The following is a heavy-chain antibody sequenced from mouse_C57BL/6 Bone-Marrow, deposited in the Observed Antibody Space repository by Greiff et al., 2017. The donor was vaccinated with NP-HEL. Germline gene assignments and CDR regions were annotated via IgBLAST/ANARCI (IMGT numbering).Heavy chain of an antibody. D-gene: IGHD1-1*01. J-gene: IGHJ3*01. CDR1: GYTFTSYG. CDR3: ARNYAGFAY. V-gene: IGHV1-81*01. CDR2: IYPRSGNT. Sequence: VQLQQSGAELARPGASVKLSCKASGYTFTSYGISWVKQRTGQGLEWIGEIYPRSGNTYYNEKFKGKATLTEDKSSSTAYMELRSVTSEDSAVYFCARNYAGFAYWGQGTLVTVSA.